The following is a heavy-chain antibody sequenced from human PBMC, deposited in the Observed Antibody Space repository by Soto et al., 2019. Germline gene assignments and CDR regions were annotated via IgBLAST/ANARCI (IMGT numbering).Heavy chain of an antibody. Sequence: GGSLRLSCAASGLTFSTYAMTWVRQAPGKGLEWVSTISGSGADTYYADSVKGRFTISRDNSKNTLYLQMNSLRAEATAVYYCAKDQSSGSYPFYYYGMDVWGQGTTVTVSS. CDR2: ISGSGADT. D-gene: IGHD3-22*01. V-gene: IGHV3-23*01. CDR1: GLTFSTYA. J-gene: IGHJ6*02. CDR3: AKDQSSGSYPFYYYGMDV.